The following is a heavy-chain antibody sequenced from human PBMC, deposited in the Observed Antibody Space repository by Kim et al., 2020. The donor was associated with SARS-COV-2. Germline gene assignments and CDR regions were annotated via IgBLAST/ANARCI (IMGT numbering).Heavy chain of an antibody. CDR2: TRNRANGYTT. CDR3: TRASVGATTDLYYFDS. J-gene: IGHJ4*02. D-gene: IGHD1-26*01. Sequence: GGSLRLSCAASGFTFSDHYMDWVRQAPGKGLEWVGRTRNRANGYTTEYAASVKGRFTISRDESENSLYLQMTSLKTEDTAVYYCTRASVGATTDLYYFDSWGQGTLVTVSS. V-gene: IGHV3-72*01. CDR1: GFTFSDHY.